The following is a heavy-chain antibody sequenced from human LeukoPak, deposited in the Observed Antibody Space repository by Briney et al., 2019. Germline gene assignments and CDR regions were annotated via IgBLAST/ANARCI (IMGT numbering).Heavy chain of an antibody. CDR1: GGTFSSYA. D-gene: IGHD3/OR15-3a*01. Sequence: SVKVSCKASGGTFSSYAISWVRQAPGQGLEWMGGIIPIFGTANYAQKFQGRVTITTDESTSTAYMELSSLRAEDTAVYYCAIGPRQKRGLNTYWGQGTLVTVSS. CDR2: IIPIFGTA. CDR3: AIGPRQKRGLNTY. V-gene: IGHV1-69*05. J-gene: IGHJ4*02.